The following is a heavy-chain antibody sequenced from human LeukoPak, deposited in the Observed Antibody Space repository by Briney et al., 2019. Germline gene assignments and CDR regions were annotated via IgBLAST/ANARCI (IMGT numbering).Heavy chain of an antibody. CDR2: ISSSSSYI. Sequence: PGGSLRLSCAASGFTFSSYSMNSVRQAPGKGLEWVSSISSSSSYIYYADSVKGRFTISRDNAKNSLYLQMNSLRAEDTAVYYCARDQGYCTNGVCYHDAFDIWGQGTMVTVSS. V-gene: IGHV3-21*01. D-gene: IGHD2-8*01. CDR3: ARDQGYCTNGVCYHDAFDI. J-gene: IGHJ3*02. CDR1: GFTFSSYS.